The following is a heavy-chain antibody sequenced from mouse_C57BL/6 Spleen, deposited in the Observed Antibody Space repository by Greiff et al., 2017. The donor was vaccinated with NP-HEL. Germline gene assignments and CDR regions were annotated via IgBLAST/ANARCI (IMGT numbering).Heavy chain of an antibody. Sequence: QVQLQQSGPELVKPGASVKISCKASGYAFSSSWMNWVKQRPGKGLEWIGRIYPGDGDTNYNGKFTGKATLTADTSSSTAYMQLSSLTSEDSAVYFCARGGERYFDVWGTGTTVTVSS. CDR1: GYAFSSSW. J-gene: IGHJ1*03. CDR2: IYPGDGDT. CDR3: ARGGERYFDV. V-gene: IGHV1-82*01.